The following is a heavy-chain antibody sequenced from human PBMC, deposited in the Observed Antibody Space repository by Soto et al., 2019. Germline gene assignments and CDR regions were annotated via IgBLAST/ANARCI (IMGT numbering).Heavy chain of an antibody. CDR1: GFTFSNYA. V-gene: IGHV3-23*01. CDR3: ARDPMVVTAIPHPHGGMDV. D-gene: IGHD2-21*02. CDR2: ITGSGTGT. J-gene: IGHJ6*02. Sequence: PGGSLRLSCAASGFTFSNYAMSWVRQAPGKGLEWVSSITGSGTGTYYADSVRGRFTISRDNSKNTLYLQMNSLRAEDTAVYYCARDPMVVTAIPHPHGGMDVWGQGTTVTVSS.